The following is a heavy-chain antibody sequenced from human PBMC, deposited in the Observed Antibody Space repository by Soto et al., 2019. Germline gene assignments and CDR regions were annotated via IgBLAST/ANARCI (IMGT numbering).Heavy chain of an antibody. CDR1: GGSISSGYYY. V-gene: IGHV4-30-4*01. CDR3: ARSSLYGMDV. J-gene: IGHJ6*02. Sequence: SETLSLTCSVSGGSISSGYYYWSWIRQPPGKGLEWIGNIYYSGNTYYNPSLKSRLSISIDTSKTQFSLKVGSVTAADSAVYYCARSSLYGMDVWGQGTTVTVSS. CDR2: IYYSGNT.